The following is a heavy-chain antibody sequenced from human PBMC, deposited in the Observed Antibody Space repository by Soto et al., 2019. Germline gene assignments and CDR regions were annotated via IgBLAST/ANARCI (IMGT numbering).Heavy chain of an antibody. CDR1: GGTFSSYA. D-gene: IGHD5-12*01. V-gene: IGHV1-69*12. Sequence: QVQLVQSGAEVKKPGSSVKVSCKASGGTFSSYAISWVRQAPGQGLEWMGGIIPIFGTANYAQKFQGRVTITADESTGTAYMELSSLGSEDTGVYYCAREGSGYDSSFAYWGQGTLVTVSS. J-gene: IGHJ4*02. CDR3: AREGSGYDSSFAY. CDR2: IIPIFGTA.